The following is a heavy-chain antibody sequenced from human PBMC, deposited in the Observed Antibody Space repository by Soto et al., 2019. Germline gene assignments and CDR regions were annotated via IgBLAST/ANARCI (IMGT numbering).Heavy chain of an antibody. CDR2: IFYSGIT. CDR3: ARVLQEFWSGYYGPYYYYYMDV. Sequence: SETLSLTCTVSGGSISSYYWSWIRQPPGKGLEWIGFIFYSGITNYNPSFKSRFTISVDTSKNHFSLMLSSLTAADSAVYYCARVLQEFWSGYYGPYYYYYMDVWGKGTTVTVSS. V-gene: IGHV4-59*01. CDR1: GGSISSYY. D-gene: IGHD3-3*01. J-gene: IGHJ6*03.